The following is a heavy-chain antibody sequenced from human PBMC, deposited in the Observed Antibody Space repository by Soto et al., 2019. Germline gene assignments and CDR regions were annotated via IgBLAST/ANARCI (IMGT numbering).Heavy chain of an antibody. V-gene: IGHV4-31*03. Sequence: SETLALTCTVSGGSISGGVYYWTWIRQHPGKGLEWIGDIYYSGLAHYNPSLKGRLTISIDTSKNQFSLKLSSVTAADTAVYYCAPSYSYSPPDYWGQGTLVTVSS. CDR1: GGSISGGVYY. J-gene: IGHJ4*02. CDR3: APSYSYSPPDY. D-gene: IGHD3-22*01. CDR2: IYYSGLA.